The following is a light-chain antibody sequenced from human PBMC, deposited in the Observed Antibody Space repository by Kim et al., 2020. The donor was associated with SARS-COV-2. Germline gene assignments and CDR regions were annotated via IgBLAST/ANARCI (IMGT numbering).Light chain of an antibody. Sequence: SSELTQDPAVSVALGQTIRITCQGDSLRKYYASWYQQKPGQSPVLVIYEDTKRPSGIPERFSGSNSGNTATLTISGIQAMDEADYYCQAWDSSTAVFGGGTQLTVL. V-gene: IGLV3-1*01. CDR2: EDT. CDR3: QAWDSSTAV. J-gene: IGLJ2*01. CDR1: SLRKYY.